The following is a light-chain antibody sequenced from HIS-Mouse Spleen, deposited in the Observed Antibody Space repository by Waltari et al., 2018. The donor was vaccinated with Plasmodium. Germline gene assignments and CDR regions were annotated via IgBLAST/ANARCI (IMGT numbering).Light chain of an antibody. CDR1: ALPKKY. Sequence: SYELTQPPSVSVSPGQTARITCSGDALPKKYAYWYQQKSGQAPGLVIYEDSKRPSGIPEGFFGSSSGTMATLTISGAQVEDEADYYCYSTDSSGNHRVFGGGTKLTVL. CDR2: EDS. CDR3: YSTDSSGNHRV. J-gene: IGLJ3*02. V-gene: IGLV3-10*01.